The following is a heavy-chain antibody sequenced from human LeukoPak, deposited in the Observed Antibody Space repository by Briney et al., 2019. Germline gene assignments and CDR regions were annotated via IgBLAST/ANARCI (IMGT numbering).Heavy chain of an antibody. V-gene: IGHV3-43*01. Sequence: GGSLRLSCAASGFTFDDYTMHWVRQAPGKGLEWVSLISWDGGSTYYADSVKGRFTISRDNSKNSLYLQMNSLRTEDTALYYCAKAQYYDLWSGLDYWGQGTLVTVSS. D-gene: IGHD3-3*01. CDR3: AKAQYYDLWSGLDY. CDR2: ISWDGGST. CDR1: GFTFDDYT. J-gene: IGHJ4*02.